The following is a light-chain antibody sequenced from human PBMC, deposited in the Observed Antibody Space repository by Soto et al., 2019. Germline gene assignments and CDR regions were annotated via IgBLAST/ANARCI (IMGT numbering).Light chain of an antibody. CDR1: QDITNY. Sequence: DIPMTQSPSSLSASVGDRVTIICQASQDITNYLNWYQQKPGKAPKLLIHDSSNLETGVPSRFSGRGSGTYFSFTISSLQPEDIATYFCQQFDSPPLTFGQGTRLEIK. CDR3: QQFDSPPLT. V-gene: IGKV1-33*01. J-gene: IGKJ5*01. CDR2: DSS.